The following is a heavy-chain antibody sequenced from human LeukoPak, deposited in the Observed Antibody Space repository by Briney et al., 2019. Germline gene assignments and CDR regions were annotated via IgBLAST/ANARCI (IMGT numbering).Heavy chain of an antibody. V-gene: IGHV3-15*01. J-gene: IGHJ4*02. D-gene: IGHD5-12*01. CDR1: GFTFSNAW. CDR3: TTDPDIVATNDY. Sequence: PGGSLRLSCAASGFTFSNAWMSWVRQAPGKGLEWVGRIKSKTDGGTTDYAAPVKGRFTISRDDSKNTLYLQMNSLKTEDTAVYYCTTDPDIVATNDYWGQGTLVTVSS. CDR2: IKSKTDGGTT.